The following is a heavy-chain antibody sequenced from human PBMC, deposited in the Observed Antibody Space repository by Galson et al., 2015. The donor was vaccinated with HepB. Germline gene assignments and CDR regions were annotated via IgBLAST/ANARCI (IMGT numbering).Heavy chain of an antibody. V-gene: IGHV3-23*01. Sequence: SLRLSCAASGFTFSSYAMHWVRQAPGKGLEWVSGLVGDSGRTYYADSVRGRFIISRDISKNTLFLQMNSLRAEDTAVYYCAKDRVPDDRWPFDFWGQGTLVTVSS. CDR1: GFTFSSYA. J-gene: IGHJ4*02. D-gene: IGHD1-1*01. CDR3: AKDRVPDDRWPFDF. CDR2: LVGDSGRT.